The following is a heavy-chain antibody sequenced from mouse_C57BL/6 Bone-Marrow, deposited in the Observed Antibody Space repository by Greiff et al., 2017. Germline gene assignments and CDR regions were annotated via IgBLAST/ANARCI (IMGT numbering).Heavy chain of an antibody. CDR1: GYTFTSYG. D-gene: IGHD2-4*01. J-gene: IGHJ2*01. CDR3: ARGGYYYDYPYFDY. Sequence: VQLKESGAELVRPGSSVKMSCKTSGYTFTSYGINWVKQRPGQGLEWIVYIYIGNGYTEYNEKFKGKATLTSDTSSSTAYMQLSSLTSEDSAIYFGARGGYYYDYPYFDYWGQGTTLTVSS. CDR2: IYIGNGYT. V-gene: IGHV1-58*01.